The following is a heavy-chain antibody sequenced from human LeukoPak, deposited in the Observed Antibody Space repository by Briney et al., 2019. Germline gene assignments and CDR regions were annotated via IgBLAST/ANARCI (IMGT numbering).Heavy chain of an antibody. D-gene: IGHD2-21*01. J-gene: IGHJ5*02. V-gene: IGHV3-7*01. CDR2: IKQDGSDK. CDR1: GFTFSSYA. Sequence: PGGSLRLSCAASGFTFSSYAMSWVRQAPGKGLEWVANIKQDGSDKYYVDSVKGRFTISRDNAKNSLYLLMNSLRAEDTAVYYCARGGGEFDPWGQGTLVIVSS. CDR3: ARGGGEFDP.